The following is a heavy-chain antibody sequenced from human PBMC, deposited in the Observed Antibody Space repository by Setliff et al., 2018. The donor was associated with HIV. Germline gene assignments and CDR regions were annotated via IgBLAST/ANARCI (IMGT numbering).Heavy chain of an antibody. J-gene: IGHJ4*02. CDR3: ARETRPGLTRSGFDY. V-gene: IGHV3-7*05. Sequence: PGGSLRLSCAASGFTFSSYWMSWVRPAPGKGLEWVANIKQDGSEKYYVDSVKGRFTISRDNAKNSLYLQMNSLRAEDTAVYYCARETRPGLTRSGFDYWGQGTLVTVSS. CDR2: IKQDGSEK. D-gene: IGHD1-1*01. CDR1: GFTFSSYW.